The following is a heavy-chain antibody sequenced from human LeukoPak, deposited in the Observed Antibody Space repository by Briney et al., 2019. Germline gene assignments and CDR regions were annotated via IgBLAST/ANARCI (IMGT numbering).Heavy chain of an antibody. CDR3: ARLDIVVVVAAHNWFDP. Sequence: SETLSLTCTVSGGSISSSSYYWGWIRQPPGKGLEWIGSIYYSGSTYYNPSLKSRVTISVDTSKNQFSLKLSSVTAVDTAVYYCARLDIVVVVAAHNWFDPWGQGTLVTVSS. J-gene: IGHJ5*02. V-gene: IGHV4-39*01. CDR2: IYYSGST. D-gene: IGHD2-15*01. CDR1: GGSISSSSYY.